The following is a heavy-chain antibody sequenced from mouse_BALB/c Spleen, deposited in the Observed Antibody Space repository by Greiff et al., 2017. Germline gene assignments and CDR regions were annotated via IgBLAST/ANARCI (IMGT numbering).Heavy chain of an antibody. J-gene: IGHJ4*01. V-gene: IGHV1-54*01. Sequence: VQLQQSGAELVRPGTSVKVSCKASGYAFTNYLIEWVKQRPGQGLEWIGVINPGSGSTNYNEKFKSKATLTVDTSSSTAYMQLSSLASEDSALYYCARLYYDYDLYAMDYWGQGTSVTVSS. D-gene: IGHD2-4*01. CDR3: ARLYYDYDLYAMDY. CDR1: GYAFTNYL. CDR2: INPGSGST.